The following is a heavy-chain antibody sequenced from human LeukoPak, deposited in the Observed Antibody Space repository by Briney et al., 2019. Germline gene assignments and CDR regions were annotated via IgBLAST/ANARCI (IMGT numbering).Heavy chain of an antibody. D-gene: IGHD1-14*01. CDR1: GASFDGYY. Sequence: SETLSLTCAVFGASFDGYYWAWVRQSPGKGREWIGEIVYSGSTNYNPSLKSRVTISADTSKVQFSLTLSSVTAADTAVYFCARLRRYYYYYMDVWGKGTTVTISS. V-gene: IGHV4-34*12. CDR2: IVYSGST. CDR3: ARLRRYYYYYMDV. J-gene: IGHJ6*03.